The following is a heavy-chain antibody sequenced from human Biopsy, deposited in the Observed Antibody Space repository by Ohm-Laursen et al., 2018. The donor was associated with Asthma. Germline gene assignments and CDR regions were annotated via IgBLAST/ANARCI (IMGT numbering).Heavy chain of an antibody. V-gene: IGHV3-30*04. CDR1: GFNLNTYT. Sequence: RSLRLSCTAPGFNLNTYTLSWVRQAPGQGLAWLSTISYDGKFKYFADSVKGRFTISRDYSKNTLYLQMNSLRLEDTGVYFCARDAGMNLAPGHWSFDLWGRGTLLTVSS. D-gene: IGHD1-14*01. CDR2: ISYDGKFK. J-gene: IGHJ2*01. CDR3: ARDAGMNLAPGHWSFDL.